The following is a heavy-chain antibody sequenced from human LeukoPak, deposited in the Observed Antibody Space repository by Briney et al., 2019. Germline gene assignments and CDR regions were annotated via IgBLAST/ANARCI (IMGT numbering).Heavy chain of an antibody. V-gene: IGHV3-21*01. CDR3: AREGFPPKISDFWSGLGPYYYYGMDV. CDR2: ISSSSSYI. D-gene: IGHD3-3*01. Sequence: GGSLRLSCAASGFTFSSYSMNWVRQAPGKGLEWVSSISSSSSYIYYADSVKGRFTISRDNAKNSLYLQMNSLRAEDTAVYYCAREGFPPKISDFWSGLGPYYYYGMDVWGQGTTVTVSS. CDR1: GFTFSSYS. J-gene: IGHJ6*02.